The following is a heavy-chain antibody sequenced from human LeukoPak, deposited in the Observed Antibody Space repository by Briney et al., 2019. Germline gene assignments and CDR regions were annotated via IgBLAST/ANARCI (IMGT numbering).Heavy chain of an antibody. CDR3: ARGASGYDC. D-gene: IGHD5-12*01. CDR2: IRASGGGP. V-gene: IGHV3-23*01. J-gene: IGHJ4*02. CDR1: GLTFSSYA. Sequence: PGGSLRLSCAVSGLTFSSYAMSWVRQAPGKGLEWVSGIRASGGGPTYADSVKGRFTISRDNAKNSLYLQMNSLRAEDTAVYYCARGASGYDCWGQGTLVTVSS.